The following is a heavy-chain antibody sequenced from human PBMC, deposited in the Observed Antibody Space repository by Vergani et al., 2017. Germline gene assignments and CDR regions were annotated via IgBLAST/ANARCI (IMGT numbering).Heavy chain of an antibody. CDR1: GFSLSRFW. D-gene: IGHD2/OR15-2a*01. Sequence: DVHLAESGGGFFQPGGSLRLSCSASGFSLSRFWMSWVRQAPEKGLEWVAHISPVGSATSYVDSVKGRFTISRDNSQNTVNLQMNSLRVDDTAVYYCAKDLWGCNSISCSYYMDVWGKGTTVTV. V-gene: IGHV3-7*01. CDR2: ISPVGSAT. CDR3: AKDLWGCNSISCSYYMDV. J-gene: IGHJ6*03.